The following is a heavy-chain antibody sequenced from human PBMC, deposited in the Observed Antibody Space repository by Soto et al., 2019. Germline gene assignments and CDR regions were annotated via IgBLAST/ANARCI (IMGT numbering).Heavy chain of an antibody. D-gene: IGHD6-19*01. V-gene: IGHV3-7*01. CDR1: GFTFSSYW. CDR3: ARDSGYSSGWSNWFDP. Sequence: HPVGSLRLSCAASGFTFSSYWMSWVRQAPGKGLEWVANIKQDGSEKYYVDSVKGRFTISRDNAKNSLYLQMNSLRAEDTAVYYCARDSGYSSGWSNWFDPWGQGTLVTVSS. J-gene: IGHJ5*02. CDR2: IKQDGSEK.